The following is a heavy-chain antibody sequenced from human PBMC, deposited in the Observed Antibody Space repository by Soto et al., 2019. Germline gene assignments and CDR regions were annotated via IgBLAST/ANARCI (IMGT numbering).Heavy chain of an antibody. Sequence: SETLSLTCAVSGYSISSGYYWGWIRQPPGKGLEWIGSIYHSGSTYYNPSLKSRVTISVDTSENQFSLKLSSVTAADTAVYYCARDGGSSSWYEVAGYNWFDPWGQGTLVTVSS. CDR3: ARDGGSSSWYEVAGYNWFDP. D-gene: IGHD6-13*01. CDR1: GYSISSGYY. J-gene: IGHJ5*02. V-gene: IGHV4-38-2*02. CDR2: IYHSGST.